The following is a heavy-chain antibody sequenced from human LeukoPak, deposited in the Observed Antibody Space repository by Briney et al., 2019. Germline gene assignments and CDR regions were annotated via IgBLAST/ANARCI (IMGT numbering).Heavy chain of an antibody. CDR3: ARDPRPNYYDSSGYNDDAFDI. CDR2: ISSSSSYI. D-gene: IGHD3-22*01. V-gene: IGHV3-21*01. J-gene: IGHJ3*02. CDR1: GFTFSSYS. Sequence: GGSLRLSCAASGFTFSSYSMNWVRQAPGKGLEWVSSISSSSSYIYYADSVKGRFTTSRDNAKNSLYLQMNSLRAEDTAVYYCARDPRPNYYDSSGYNDDAFDIWGQGTMVTVSS.